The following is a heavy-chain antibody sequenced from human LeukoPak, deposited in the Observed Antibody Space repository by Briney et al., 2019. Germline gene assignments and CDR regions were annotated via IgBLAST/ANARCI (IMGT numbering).Heavy chain of an antibody. CDR2: IYYSGST. Sequence: SETLSLTCTVSGGSISSYSWSWIRQPPGKGLEWIGYIYYSGSTNYNPSLKSRVTISVDTSKNQFSLKLSSVTAADTAVYYCARASSIAAAGTGFDYWGQGTLVTVSS. D-gene: IGHD6-13*01. J-gene: IGHJ4*02. CDR3: ARASSIAAAGTGFDY. V-gene: IGHV4-59*01. CDR1: GGSISSYS.